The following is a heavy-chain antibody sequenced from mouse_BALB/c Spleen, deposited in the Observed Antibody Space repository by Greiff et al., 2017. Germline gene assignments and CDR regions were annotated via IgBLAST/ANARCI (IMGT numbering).Heavy chain of an antibody. CDR1: GYTFTSYY. D-gene: IGHD2-4*01. CDR3: ARYYDYSYAMDY. Sequence: QVQLKESGPELVKPGASVKMSCKASGYTFTSYYIHWVKQRPGQGLEWIGWIYPGDGSTKYNEKFKGKTTLTADKSSSTAYMLLSSLTSEDSAIYFCARYYDYSYAMDYWGQGTSVTVSS. CDR2: IYPGDGST. J-gene: IGHJ4*01. V-gene: IGHV1S56*01.